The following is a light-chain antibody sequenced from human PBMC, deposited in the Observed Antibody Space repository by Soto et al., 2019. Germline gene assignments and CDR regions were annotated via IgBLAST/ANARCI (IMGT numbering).Light chain of an antibody. CDR2: DVS. J-gene: IGLJ3*02. Sequence: QSALTQSASVSGSPGQSITISCTGTSSDVGGYNYVSWYQQHPGKAPKLIIYDVSNRPSGVSTRFSGSKSGNTGSLTISGLQAEDEADYSCSSYTSTNSWVFGGGTKVTVL. V-gene: IGLV2-14*01. CDR3: SSYTSTNSWV. CDR1: SSDVGGYNY.